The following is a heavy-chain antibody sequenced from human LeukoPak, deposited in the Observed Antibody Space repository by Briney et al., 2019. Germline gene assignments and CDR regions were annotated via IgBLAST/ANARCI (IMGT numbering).Heavy chain of an antibody. CDR3: ARGGYTTSYFWVY. D-gene: IGHD6-13*01. V-gene: IGHV3-11*04. J-gene: IGHJ4*02. CDR1: GFTFRDYY. Sequence: GGSLRLSCAASGFTFRDYYMTWIRQAPGKGLECISYISSSGSAMGYGDSVKGRFTISRDNAKNSLYLQMNSLTAEDTAVYYCARGGYTTSYFWVYWGQGTRVTVSS. CDR2: ISSSGSAM.